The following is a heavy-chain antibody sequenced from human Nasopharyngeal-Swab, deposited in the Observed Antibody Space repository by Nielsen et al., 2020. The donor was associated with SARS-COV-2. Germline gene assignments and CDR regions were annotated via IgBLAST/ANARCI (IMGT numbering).Heavy chain of an antibody. CDR2: TYYRSKWYN. CDR3: ARARGAYGDYYYYYYTDV. J-gene: IGHJ6*03. CDR1: GDSVSSSSAA. D-gene: IGHD4-17*01. V-gene: IGHV6-1*01. Sequence: QTLSLTCAISGDSVSSSSAAWNWIRQSPSRGLEWLGRTYYRSKWYNDYAVSVKSRITINPDTSKNQFSLHLNSVTPEDTAVYYCARARGAYGDYYYYYYTDVRGKGTTVTVSS.